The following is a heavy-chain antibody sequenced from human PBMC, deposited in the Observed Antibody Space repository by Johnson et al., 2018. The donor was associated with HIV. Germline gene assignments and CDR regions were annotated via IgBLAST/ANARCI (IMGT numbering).Heavy chain of an antibody. Sequence: QVQLVESGGGVVQPGSSLTLSCAASGFSFSNYAMHWVRQAPGKGLEWAAVISKDGSFQYYTDSVKGRFTISRDNSKNTVFLQMNSLRSDDTAVYFCARDQAYRSSWAFSFDIWGQGTMVIVSS. CDR2: ISKDGSFQ. J-gene: IGHJ3*02. D-gene: IGHD6-13*01. V-gene: IGHV3-30*04. CDR3: ARDQAYRSSWAFSFDI. CDR1: GFSFSNYA.